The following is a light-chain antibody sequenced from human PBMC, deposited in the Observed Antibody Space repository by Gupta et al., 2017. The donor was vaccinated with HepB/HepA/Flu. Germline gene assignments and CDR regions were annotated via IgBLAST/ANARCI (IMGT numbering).Light chain of an antibody. J-gene: IGKJ1*01. CDR3: HQYNNWLWT. CDR1: QTIGNS. CDR2: RAA. V-gene: IGKV3-15*01. Sequence: EIVLTQSPATLSMSPGERVILTCRASQTIGNSIAWYQVKPGQAPRLLIYRAATRDTDVPARFSGSGSGTMFTLTISSLQSEDCALYYCHQYNNWLWTFGQGTEVEIK.